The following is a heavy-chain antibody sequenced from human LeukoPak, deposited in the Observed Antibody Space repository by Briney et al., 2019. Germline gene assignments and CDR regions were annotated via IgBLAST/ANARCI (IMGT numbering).Heavy chain of an antibody. J-gene: IGHJ3*02. Sequence: PGGSLRLSCTASGFTFSSFAMSWVRQAPGKGLEWISTIIDNGGTTYYADSVKGRFTISRDNSKNTLYLQMSSLRAEDTAVYYCAKATKFLLGTDDAFDIWGQGTMVTVSS. CDR2: IIDNGGTT. V-gene: IGHV3-23*01. D-gene: IGHD7-27*01. CDR3: AKATKFLLGTDDAFDI. CDR1: GFTFSSFA.